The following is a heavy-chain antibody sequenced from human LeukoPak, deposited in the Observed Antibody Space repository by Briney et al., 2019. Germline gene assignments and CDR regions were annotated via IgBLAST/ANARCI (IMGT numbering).Heavy chain of an antibody. CDR3: ARGFRQLLRRGYYFDY. CDR1: GGSFSGYY. Sequence: PSETLSLTCAVYGGSFSGYYWNWIRQPPGKGLEWIGEINHSGSTNYNPSLKSRVTISVDTSKNQFSLKLSSVTAADTAVYYCARGFRQLLRRGYYFDYWGQGTLVTVSS. D-gene: IGHD2-2*01. J-gene: IGHJ4*02. V-gene: IGHV4-34*01. CDR2: INHSGST.